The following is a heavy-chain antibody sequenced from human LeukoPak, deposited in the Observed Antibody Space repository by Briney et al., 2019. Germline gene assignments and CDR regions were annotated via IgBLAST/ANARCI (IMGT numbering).Heavy chain of an antibody. Sequence: ASVKVSCKASGYTFTGYYMHWMRQAPGQGLEWMGRINPNSGGTNYAQKFQDRVTMTTDTSTSTAYMELRSLRSDDTAIYYCARDMDNCFDPWGQGTLVTVSS. CDR2: INPNSGGT. V-gene: IGHV1-2*06. D-gene: IGHD3-10*01. CDR1: GYTFTGYY. J-gene: IGHJ5*02. CDR3: ARDMDNCFDP.